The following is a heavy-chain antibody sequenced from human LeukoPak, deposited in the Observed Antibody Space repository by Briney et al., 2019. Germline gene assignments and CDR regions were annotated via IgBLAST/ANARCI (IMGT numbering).Heavy chain of an antibody. CDR2: ISSNGGST. Sequence: PGGSLRLSCSASGFTFSSYAMHWVRQAPGKGLEYVSAISSNGGSTYYADSVKGRFTISRDNSKNTLYLQMSSLRVEDTAVYYCMKDTENSSGLYYFDYWGQGTLVTVSS. CDR3: MKDTENSSGLYYFDY. V-gene: IGHV3-64D*06. CDR1: GFTFSSYA. J-gene: IGHJ4*02. D-gene: IGHD6-19*01.